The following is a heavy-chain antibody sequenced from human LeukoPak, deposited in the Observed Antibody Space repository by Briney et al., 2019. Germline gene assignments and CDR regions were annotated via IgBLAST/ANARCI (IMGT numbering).Heavy chain of an antibody. CDR1: GFTFSTFA. Sequence: GGSLRLSCEASGFTFSTFAMIWVRQPPGKGLEWVSSIFPGGGEIHYADSVRGRFTISRDNCKSTLSLQMNSLRAEDTAISYCATYRQVLLPFESWGQGTLVTVSS. CDR2: IFPGGGEI. J-gene: IGHJ4*02. V-gene: IGHV3-23*01. CDR3: ATYRQVLLPFES. D-gene: IGHD2-8*02.